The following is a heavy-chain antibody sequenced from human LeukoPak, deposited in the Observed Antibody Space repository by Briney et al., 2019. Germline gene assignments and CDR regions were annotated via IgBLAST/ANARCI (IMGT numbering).Heavy chain of an antibody. V-gene: IGHV3-23*01. Sequence: GGSLRLSCAASGFTFRSYAMSWVRQAPGKGLEWVSSIDNSGYITYYTDSVRGRFTISRDNSKNTLYLQMNSLRAEDTALYYCAKDGKTRNWNYFQAKPVYWGQGTLVTVSS. J-gene: IGHJ4*02. CDR3: AKDGKTRNWNYFQAKPVY. CDR1: GFTFRSYA. D-gene: IGHD1-7*01. CDR2: IDNSGYIT.